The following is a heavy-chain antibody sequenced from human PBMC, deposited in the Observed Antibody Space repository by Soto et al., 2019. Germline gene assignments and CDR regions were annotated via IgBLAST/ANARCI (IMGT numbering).Heavy chain of an antibody. V-gene: IGHV5-51*01. D-gene: IGHD3-22*01. CDR3: ASSVGGSSGYYGLFDY. J-gene: IGHJ4*02. Sequence: PGESLKISCKGSGYSFSTYWIAWVRQMPGKGLEWMGIIYPGDSEVRYSPSFQGQVTISADKSISTATLQWSSLRASDTAVYYCASSVGGSSGYYGLFDYWGQGTLVTVSS. CDR2: IYPGDSEV. CDR1: GYSFSTYW.